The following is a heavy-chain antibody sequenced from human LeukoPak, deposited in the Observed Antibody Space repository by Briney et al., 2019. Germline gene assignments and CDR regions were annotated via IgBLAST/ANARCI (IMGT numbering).Heavy chain of an antibody. Sequence: GVLRLSCAASGFTFSSYAMSWVRQAPGKGLEWVSAISGSGGSTYYADSVKGRFTISRDNSKNTLYLQMNSLRAEDTAVYYCAKDRQWLVGNFDYWGQGTLVTVSS. J-gene: IGHJ4*02. CDR3: AKDRQWLVGNFDY. D-gene: IGHD6-19*01. CDR1: GFTFSSYA. CDR2: ISGSGGST. V-gene: IGHV3-23*01.